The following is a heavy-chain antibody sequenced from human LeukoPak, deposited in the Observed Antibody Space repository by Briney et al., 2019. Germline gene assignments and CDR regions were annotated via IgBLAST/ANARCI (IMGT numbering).Heavy chain of an antibody. CDR2: ISGSGGST. Sequence: GGSLRLSCAASGFTFSSYAMSWVRQAPGKGLEWVSAISGSGGSTYYADSVKGRFTISRDNSKNTLYLQMNSLRAEDTAVYYCAKAHCSGGSCYYYYYMDVWGKGTTVTVS. CDR1: GFTFSSYA. D-gene: IGHD2-15*01. V-gene: IGHV3-23*01. CDR3: AKAHCSGGSCYYYYYMDV. J-gene: IGHJ6*03.